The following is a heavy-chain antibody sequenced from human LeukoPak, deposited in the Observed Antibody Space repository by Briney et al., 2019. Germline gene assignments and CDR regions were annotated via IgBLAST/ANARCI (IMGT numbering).Heavy chain of an antibody. CDR2: IYYSGST. CDR1: GGSISSYY. CDR3: ARARSSRTIFGVIIN. V-gene: IGHV4-59*12. D-gene: IGHD3-3*01. J-gene: IGHJ4*02. Sequence: SETLSLTCTVSGGSISSYYWSWIRQPPGKGLEWIGYIYYSGSTYYNPSLKSRVTISVDRSKNQFSLKLSSVTAADTAVYYCARARSSRTIFGVIINWGQGTLVTVSS.